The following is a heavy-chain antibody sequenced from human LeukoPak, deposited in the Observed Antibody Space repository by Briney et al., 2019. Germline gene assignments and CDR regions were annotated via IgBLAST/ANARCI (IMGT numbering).Heavy chain of an antibody. J-gene: IGHJ6*02. V-gene: IGHV4-59*01. Sequence: SETLSLTCTVSGGSISSYYWSWIRQPPGKGLEWIGYISYKGSTNYNPSLKSRVTISVDTSKNQFSLKLISVTSADTAAYYCARAPPYYYGMDVWGQGTTVTVSS. CDR1: GGSISSYY. CDR3: ARAPPYYYGMDV. CDR2: ISYKGST.